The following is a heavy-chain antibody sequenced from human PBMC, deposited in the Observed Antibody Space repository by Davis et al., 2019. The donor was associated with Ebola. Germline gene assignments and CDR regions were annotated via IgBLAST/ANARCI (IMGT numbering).Heavy chain of an antibody. CDR3: ARGPTVVIAAATADAFDV. J-gene: IGHJ3*01. CDR2: IYPGDSDT. Sequence: PGGSLRLSCKGSGYSFTSYWIGWVRQMPGKGLEWMGIIYPGDSDTRYSPSFQGHVTISADKSINTAYLQWNSLKASDTAMYYCARGPTVVIAAATADAFDVWGQGTMVAVSS. CDR1: GYSFTSYW. V-gene: IGHV5-51*01. D-gene: IGHD2-15*01.